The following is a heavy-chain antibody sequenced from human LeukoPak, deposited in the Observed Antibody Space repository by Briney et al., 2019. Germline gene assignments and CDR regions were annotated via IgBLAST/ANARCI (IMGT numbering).Heavy chain of an antibody. CDR2: INHSGST. J-gene: IGHJ6*03. CDR1: GGSFSGYY. Sequence: TSETLSLTCAVYGGSFSGYYWSWIRQPPGKGLEWIGEINHSGSTNYNPSLKSRVTISVDTSKNQFPLKLSSVTAADTAVYYCASGPYYYYYYMDVWGKGTTVTVSS. V-gene: IGHV4-34*01. CDR3: ASGPYYYYYYMDV.